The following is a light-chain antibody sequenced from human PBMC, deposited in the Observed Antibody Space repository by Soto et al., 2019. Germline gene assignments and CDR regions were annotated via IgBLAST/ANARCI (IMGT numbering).Light chain of an antibody. J-gene: IGKJ3*01. V-gene: IGKV3-20*01. CDR1: QSINSRY. CDR3: QQFGSSPGFT. CDR2: GAS. Sequence: EIVLTQSPGTLSLSPGERATLSCRASQSINSRYLAWYHQKPGQAPRLLIYGASSRATGIPDRFSGSGSRTDFTLTISRLEPEDFAVYYCQQFGSSPGFTFGPGTKVDIK.